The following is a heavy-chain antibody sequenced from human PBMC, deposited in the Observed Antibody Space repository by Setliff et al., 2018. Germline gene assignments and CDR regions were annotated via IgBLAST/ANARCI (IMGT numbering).Heavy chain of an antibody. V-gene: IGHV4-4*02. J-gene: IGHJ4*02. Sequence: SETLSLTCTVSGDSIDTDIWWSWVRQSPGKGLEWIGEIYLGGSPTYNPSLKSRVTISIYKSKNQLSLDLTSVTAADTAVYYCARGIKGAATLTFYDSWGQGTLVTVSS. CDR2: IYLGGSP. CDR1: GDSIDTDIW. CDR3: ARGIKGAATLTFYDS. D-gene: IGHD6-25*01.